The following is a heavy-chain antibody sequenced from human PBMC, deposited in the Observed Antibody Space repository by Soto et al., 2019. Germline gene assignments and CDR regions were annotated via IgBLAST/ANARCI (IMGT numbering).Heavy chain of an antibody. D-gene: IGHD6-19*01. CDR3: AREWLVYYFDY. V-gene: IGHV3-30-3*01. CDR1: GFTFSSYA. Sequence: GGSLRLSCAASGFTFSSYAMHWVRQAPGKGLEWVAVISYDGSNKYYADSVKGRFTISRDNSKNTLYLQMNSLRAEDTAVYYCAREWLVYYFDYWGQGTLVTVSS. CDR2: ISYDGSNK. J-gene: IGHJ4*02.